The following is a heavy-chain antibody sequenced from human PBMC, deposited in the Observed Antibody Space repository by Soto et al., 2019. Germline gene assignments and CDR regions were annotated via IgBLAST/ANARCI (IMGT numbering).Heavy chain of an antibody. J-gene: IGHJ4*02. CDR2: INPSGGST. Sequence: SVKVSCKASGYTFTSYYMHWVRQAPGQGLEWMGIINPSGGSTSYAQKFQGRVTMTRDTSTSTVYMELSSLRSEDTAVYYCARAHWAYCGGDCYSFDYWGQGTLVTVSS. CDR3: ARAHWAYCGGDCYSFDY. CDR1: GYTFTSYY. V-gene: IGHV1-46*01. D-gene: IGHD2-21*02.